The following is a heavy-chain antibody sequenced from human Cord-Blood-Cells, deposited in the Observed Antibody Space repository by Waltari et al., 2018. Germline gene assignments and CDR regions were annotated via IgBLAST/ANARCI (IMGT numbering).Heavy chain of an antibody. CDR2: IIPILGIA. V-gene: IGHV1-69*04. J-gene: IGHJ5*02. CDR3: ARGGVIAAAGTRTFNWFDP. Sequence: QVQLVQSGAEVKKPGSSVKVSCKASGGTFRSSAISWVRQAPGPGLEWMGGIIPILGIANYAQKFQGRVTITADESTSTAYMELSSLRSEDTAVYYCARGGVIAAAGTRTFNWFDPWGQGTLVTVSS. CDR1: GGTFRSSA. D-gene: IGHD6-13*01.